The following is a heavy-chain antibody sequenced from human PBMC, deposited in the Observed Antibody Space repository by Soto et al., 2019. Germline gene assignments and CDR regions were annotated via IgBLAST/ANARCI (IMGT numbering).Heavy chain of an antibody. Sequence: QLHLVQSGAVVKKPGASVTVSCSASGYPVTAYYMHWVRQAPGRGLEWMGGINPATGAAKYTQTFQARFTMTRDTFTSTDFMDLRGLTSADEAVFYCARGGGVGVAGSAAFDMWGQGTLVTVSS. CDR3: ARGGGVGVAGSAAFDM. J-gene: IGHJ3*02. V-gene: IGHV1-2*02. D-gene: IGHD3-3*01. CDR1: GYPVTAYY. CDR2: INPATGAA.